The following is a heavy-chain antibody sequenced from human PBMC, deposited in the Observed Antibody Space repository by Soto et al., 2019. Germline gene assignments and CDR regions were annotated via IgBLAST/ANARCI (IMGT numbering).Heavy chain of an antibody. Sequence: EVQLLEPGGGLVQPGGSLRLSCEASGFTFSSYAMRWVRQAPGKGLEYVSSISGSGDSPYYADSVKGRFTISRDNSKNTLYLQMNSLRAEDTAVYYCAKECCSSPSCYDMDVWGQGTTVTVSS. J-gene: IGHJ6*02. CDR3: AKECCSSPSCYDMDV. CDR2: ISGSGDSP. D-gene: IGHD2-2*01. CDR1: GFTFSSYA. V-gene: IGHV3-23*01.